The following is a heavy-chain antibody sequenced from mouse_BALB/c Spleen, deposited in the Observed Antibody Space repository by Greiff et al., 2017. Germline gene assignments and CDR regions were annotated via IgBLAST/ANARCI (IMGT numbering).Heavy chain of an antibody. Sequence: VQLKESGPGLVKPSQSLSLTCTVTGYSITSDYAWNWIRQFPGNKLEWMGYISYSGSTSYKPSLKSRISITRDTSKNQFFLQLNSVTTEDTATYYCARYYGSSLYYFDYWGQGTTLTVSS. J-gene: IGHJ2*01. CDR3: ARYYGSSLYYFDY. CDR1: GYSITSDYA. V-gene: IGHV3-2*02. CDR2: ISYSGST. D-gene: IGHD1-1*01.